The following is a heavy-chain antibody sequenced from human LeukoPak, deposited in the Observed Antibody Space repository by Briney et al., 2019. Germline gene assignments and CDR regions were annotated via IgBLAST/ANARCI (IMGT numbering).Heavy chain of an antibody. Sequence: SETLSLTCTVSGGSISSYYWSWIRQPPGKGLEWIGYIYYSGSTKYNPSLESRVTISVDTSKNQFSLKLSSVTAADTAVYYCARLTMIRGVVAIGYYMDVWGKGTTVTVSS. CDR3: ARLTMIRGVVAIGYYMDV. CDR2: IYYSGST. D-gene: IGHD3-10*01. V-gene: IGHV4-59*01. CDR1: GGSISSYY. J-gene: IGHJ6*03.